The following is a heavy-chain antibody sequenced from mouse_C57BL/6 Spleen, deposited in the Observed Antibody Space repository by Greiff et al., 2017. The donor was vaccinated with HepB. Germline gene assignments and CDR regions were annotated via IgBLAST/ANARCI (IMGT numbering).Heavy chain of an antibody. CDR3: ASRELGLDY. Sequence: ESGPGLVKPSQSLSLTCSVTGYSITSGYYWNWIRQFPGNKLEWMGYISYDGSNNYNPSLKNRISITRDTSKNQFFLKLNSVTTEDTATYYCASRELGLDYWGQGTTLTVSS. CDR2: ISYDGSN. CDR1: GYSITSGYY. D-gene: IGHD3-3*01. J-gene: IGHJ2*01. V-gene: IGHV3-6*01.